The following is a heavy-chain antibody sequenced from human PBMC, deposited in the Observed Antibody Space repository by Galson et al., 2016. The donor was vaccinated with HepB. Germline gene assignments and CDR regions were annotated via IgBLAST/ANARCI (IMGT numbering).Heavy chain of an antibody. CDR1: GFTFTSCA. J-gene: IGHJ3*02. Sequence: SLRLSCAASGFTFTSCALSWVRQAPGRGLEWVSTLNGSGRKTYYADSVKGRFTISRDNSKNTLFLQMNNLGVEDTAVYYCAKSFVKKDFWSYYLADAFDIRGQGTTVTVST. D-gene: IGHD3-3*01. CDR3: AKSFVKKDFWSYYLADAFDI. CDR2: LNGSGRKT. V-gene: IGHV3-23*01.